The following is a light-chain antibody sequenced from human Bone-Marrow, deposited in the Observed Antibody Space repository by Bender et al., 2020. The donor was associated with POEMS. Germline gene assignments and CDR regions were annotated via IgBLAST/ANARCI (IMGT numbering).Light chain of an antibody. CDR1: NSNIGTNA. CDR2: SAN. Sequence: QSVLTQPPSASGTPGQRVTISCSGSNSNIGTNAVNWYQQFPGTAPKLLIYSANQRPSGVPDRFYAFKSGTSASLTISGLQSEDEADYYCAAWGAGLSGGVFGGGTKLTVL. V-gene: IGLV1-44*01. J-gene: IGLJ3*02. CDR3: AAWGAGLSGGV.